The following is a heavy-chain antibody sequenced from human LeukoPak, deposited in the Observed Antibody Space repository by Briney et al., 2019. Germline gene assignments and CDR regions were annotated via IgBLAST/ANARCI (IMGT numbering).Heavy chain of an antibody. D-gene: IGHD2-2*01. J-gene: IGHJ4*02. CDR2: ISGSGGST. CDR3: AKDLFPSGYCSSTSCRFGGGYFDY. V-gene: IGHV3-23*01. CDR1: GNYW. Sequence: PGGSLRLSCAASGNYWMHWVRQVPGKGLVWVSAISGSGGSTYYADSVKGRFTISRDNSKNTLYLQMNSLRAEDTAVYYCAKDLFPSGYCSSTSCRFGGGYFDYWGQGTLVTVSS.